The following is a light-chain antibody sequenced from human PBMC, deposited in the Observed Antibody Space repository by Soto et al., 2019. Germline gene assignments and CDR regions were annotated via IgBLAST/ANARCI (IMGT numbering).Light chain of an antibody. Sequence: QPVLTHPPSVSGAPGQRVTISCTGSSSNIGAGYDVHWYQQLPGTAPKLLIYGNSNRPSGVPDRFSGSKSGTSASLAITGLQAEDGADYYLQSYDSSLSGSVFGGVTKLTVL. CDR3: QSYDSSLSGSV. V-gene: IGLV1-40*01. CDR1: SSNIGAGYD. J-gene: IGLJ2*01. CDR2: GNS.